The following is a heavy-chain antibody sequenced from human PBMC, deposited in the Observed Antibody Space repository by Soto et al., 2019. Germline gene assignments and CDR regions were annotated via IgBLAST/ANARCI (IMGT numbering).Heavy chain of an antibody. V-gene: IGHV4-4*07. J-gene: IGHJ4*02. CDR1: GGSISSYY. CDR3: ARGYRYDSSGELDY. D-gene: IGHD3-22*01. Sequence: PSETLSLTCTVSGGSISSYYWSWIRQPAGKGLEWIGRIYTSGSTNYNPSLKSRVTMSVDTSKNQFSLKLSSVTAADTAVYYCARGYRYDSSGELDYWGQGTLVTVSS. CDR2: IYTSGST.